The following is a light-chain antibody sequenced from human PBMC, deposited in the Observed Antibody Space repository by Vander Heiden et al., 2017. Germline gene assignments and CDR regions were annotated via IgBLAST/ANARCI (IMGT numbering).Light chain of an antibody. CDR3: AAWDDSLSGVV. CDR1: SSNIGSNY. Sequence: QSVLTQPPSASGTPGQRGTISCSGSSSNIGSNYVHWYQHLPGTAPKLLIYRNNQRPSGVPDRFSGSKSGTSASLAISGLRSEDEADYYCAAWDDSLSGVVFGGGTKVTVL. CDR2: RNN. V-gene: IGLV1-47*01. J-gene: IGLJ2*01.